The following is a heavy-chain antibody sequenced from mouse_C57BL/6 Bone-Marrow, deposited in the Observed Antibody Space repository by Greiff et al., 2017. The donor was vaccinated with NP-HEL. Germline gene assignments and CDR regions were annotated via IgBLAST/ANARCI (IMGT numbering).Heavy chain of an antibody. CDR1: GYTFTSYW. CDR3: ARLFYYGNYAGAMDY. D-gene: IGHD2-1*01. V-gene: IGHV1-55*01. CDR2: IYPGSGST. J-gene: IGHJ4*01. Sequence: VQLQQPGAELVKPGASVKMSCKASGYTFTSYWITWVKQRPGQGLEWIGDIYPGSGSTNYNEKFKSKATLTVDTSSSTAYMQLSSLTSEASAVYYCARLFYYGNYAGAMDYWGQGTSVTVSS.